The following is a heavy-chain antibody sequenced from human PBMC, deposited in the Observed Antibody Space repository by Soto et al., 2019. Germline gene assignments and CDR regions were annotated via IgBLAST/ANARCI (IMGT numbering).Heavy chain of an antibody. Sequence: GGSLRLSCAASGFTFSSYAMSWVRQAPGKGLEWVSAISGSGGSTYYADSVKGRFTISRDNSKNTLYLQMNSLRAEDTAVYYYAKDRIAGGYCSGGSCYYFDYWGQGTLVTVSS. D-gene: IGHD2-15*01. V-gene: IGHV3-23*01. CDR3: AKDRIAGGYCSGGSCYYFDY. CDR2: ISGSGGST. J-gene: IGHJ4*02. CDR1: GFTFSSYA.